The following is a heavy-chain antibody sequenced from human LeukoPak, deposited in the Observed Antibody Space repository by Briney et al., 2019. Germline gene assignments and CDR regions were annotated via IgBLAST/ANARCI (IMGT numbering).Heavy chain of an antibody. CDR1: GYTFTTYD. CDR2: MNPNSGNT. Sequence: ASVKVSCRASGYTFTTYDINWVRQATGQGLEWMGWMNPNSGNTGYAQKFQGRVTMTRNTSMSTAYMELNSLRSEDAAVYYCARANYYGSGKKDLDYWGQGTLVTVSS. D-gene: IGHD3-10*01. V-gene: IGHV1-8*01. CDR3: ARANYYGSGKKDLDY. J-gene: IGHJ4*02.